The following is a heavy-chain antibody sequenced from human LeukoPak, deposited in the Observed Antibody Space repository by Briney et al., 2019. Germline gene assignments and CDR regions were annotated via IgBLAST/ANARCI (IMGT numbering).Heavy chain of an antibody. CDR1: GFTFSSYA. CDR3: AKGSMRRYYDSSGYLAGQFDY. J-gene: IGHJ4*02. V-gene: IGHV3-23*01. D-gene: IGHD3-22*01. Sequence: GGSLTLSCAASGFTFSSYAMSWVRQAPGKGLEWVSAISGSGGRKYYADSVKGRFTISRDNSKNTLYLQMNSLRAEDTAVYYCAKGSMRRYYDSSGYLAGQFDYWGQGTLVTVSS. CDR2: ISGSGGRK.